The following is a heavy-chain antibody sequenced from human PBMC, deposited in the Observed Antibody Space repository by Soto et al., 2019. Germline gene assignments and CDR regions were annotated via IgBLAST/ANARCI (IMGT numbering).Heavy chain of an antibody. CDR2: ISGSGGST. CDR3: AKDGVVAACWFDP. J-gene: IGHJ5*02. V-gene: IGHV3-23*01. D-gene: IGHD2-15*01. Sequence: VQLLESGGGVVQPGRSLRLSCAASGFTFSTFAIHWVRQAPGKGLEWVSAISGSGGSTYYADSVKGRFTISRDNSKNTLYLQMNSLRAEDTAVYYCAKDGVVAACWFDPWGQGTLVTVSS. CDR1: GFTFSTFA.